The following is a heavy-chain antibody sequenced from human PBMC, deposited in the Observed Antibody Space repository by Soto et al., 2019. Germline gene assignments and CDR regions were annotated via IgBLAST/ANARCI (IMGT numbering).Heavy chain of an antibody. V-gene: IGHV4-34*01. CDR3: ARDPNIVTTIRVRYYYYGMDV. CDR2: INHSGST. Sequence: SETLSLTCAVYGGSFSGYYWSWIRQPPGKGLEWIGEINHSGSTNYNPSLKSRVTISVDTSKNQFSLKLSSVTAADTAVYYCARDPNIVTTIRVRYYYYGMDVWGQGTTVT. D-gene: IGHD5-12*01. J-gene: IGHJ6*02. CDR1: GGSFSGYY.